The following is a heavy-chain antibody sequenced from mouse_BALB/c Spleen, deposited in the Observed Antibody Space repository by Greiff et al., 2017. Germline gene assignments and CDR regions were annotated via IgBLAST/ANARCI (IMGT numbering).Heavy chain of an antibody. V-gene: IGHV1S81*02. CDR1: GYTFTSYY. CDR2: INPSNGGT. J-gene: IGHJ4*01. CDR3: TREGPPMDY. Sequence: VQLQESGAELVKPGASVKLSCKASGYTFTSYYMYWVKQRPGQGLEWIGEINPSNGGTNFNEKFKSKATLTVDKSSSTAYMQLSSLTSEDSAVYYCTREGPPMDYWGQGTSVTVSS.